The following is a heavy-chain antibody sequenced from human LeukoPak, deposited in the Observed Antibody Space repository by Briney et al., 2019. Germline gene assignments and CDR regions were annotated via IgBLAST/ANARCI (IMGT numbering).Heavy chain of an antibody. J-gene: IGHJ4*02. D-gene: IGHD2/OR15-2a*01. CDR1: GFTFSIYA. CDR2: IWYDGSNK. Sequence: PGGSLRLSCAASGFTFSIYAMYWVRQAPGKGLEWVAVIWYDGSNKYYADSVKGRFTISRDNSKNTLYLQMNSLRAEDTAVYYCARDLTFVFDYWGQGTLVTVSS. CDR3: ARDLTFVFDY. V-gene: IGHV3-33*08.